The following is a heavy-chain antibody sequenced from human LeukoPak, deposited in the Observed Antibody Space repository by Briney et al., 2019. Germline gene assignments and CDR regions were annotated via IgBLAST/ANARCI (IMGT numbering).Heavy chain of an antibody. D-gene: IGHD1-26*01. CDR1: GYTFTSYG. CDR2: ISAYNGNT. Sequence: GASVKVSCKASGYTFTSYGISWVRQAPGQGLEWMGWISAYNGNTNYAQKLQGRVTMTTDTSTSTAYMELRSLRSDDTAVYYCARDRLYSGSYSLRWFDPWGQGTLVTVSS. J-gene: IGHJ5*02. CDR3: ARDRLYSGSYSLRWFDP. V-gene: IGHV1-18*01.